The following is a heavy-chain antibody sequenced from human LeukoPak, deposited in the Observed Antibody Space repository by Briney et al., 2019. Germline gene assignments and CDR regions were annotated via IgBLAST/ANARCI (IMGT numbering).Heavy chain of an antibody. D-gene: IGHD1-26*01. Sequence: ASVKVSCKASGYTFTTYGMNWVRQAPGQGLEWMGWINTNTGNPTYAQGFTGRFVFSLDTSVSTAYLQISSLKPEDTAVYYCARVEGGSYYNNWFDPWGQGTLVTVSS. CDR2: INTNTGNP. CDR3: ARVEGGSYYNNWFDP. V-gene: IGHV7-4-1*02. J-gene: IGHJ5*02. CDR1: GYTFTTYG.